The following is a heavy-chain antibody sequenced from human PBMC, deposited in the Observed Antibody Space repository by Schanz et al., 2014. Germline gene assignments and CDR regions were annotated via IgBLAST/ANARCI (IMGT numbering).Heavy chain of an antibody. CDR2: INPSGGST. J-gene: IGHJ4*02. D-gene: IGHD2-15*01. CDR3: GRRGSHSCIDF. Sequence: QILLVQPGPEVKKPGASMKVSCKASGYTFTTYYMLWVRQAPGQGLEWMGIINPSGGSTRYGQKIQGRITETTYTSPSTVSSEESTLSSDATAAYYCGRRGSHSCIDFWGQGTLITVSS. V-gene: IGHV1-46*03. CDR1: GYTFTTYY.